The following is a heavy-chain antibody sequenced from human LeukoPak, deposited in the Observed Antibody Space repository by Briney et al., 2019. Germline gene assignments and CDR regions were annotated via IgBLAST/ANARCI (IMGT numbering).Heavy chain of an antibody. CDR3: ARHVPYYDSDFSAWGMDV. CDR1: GGSISSYY. D-gene: IGHD3-16*01. CDR2: IYDSVFT. V-gene: IGHV4-59*08. Sequence: SETLSLTCTVSGGSISSYYWSWLRQPPGKGLEWIGYIYDSVFTKYNPSLKSRVTISVDTSKSQFSLRLSSVTAADTAVYYCARHVPYYDSDFSAWGMDVWGQGPTVTVSS. J-gene: IGHJ6*02.